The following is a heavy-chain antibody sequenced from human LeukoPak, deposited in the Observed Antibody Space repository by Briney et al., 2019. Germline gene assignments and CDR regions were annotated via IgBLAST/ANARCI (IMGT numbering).Heavy chain of an antibody. Sequence: PSETLSLTCAVYGGSFSGYYWSWIRQPPGKGLEWIGEINHSGSTNYNPSLKSRATISVDTSKNQFTLKLSSVTAADTAVYYCARWVLRYFDWLLYSAAFDICGQGTVVTVSS. CDR1: GGSFSGYY. CDR2: INHSGST. J-gene: IGHJ3*02. CDR3: ARWVLRYFDWLLYSAAFDI. D-gene: IGHD3-9*01. V-gene: IGHV4-34*01.